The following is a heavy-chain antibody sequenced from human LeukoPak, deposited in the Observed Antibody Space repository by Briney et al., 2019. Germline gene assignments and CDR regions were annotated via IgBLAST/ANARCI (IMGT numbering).Heavy chain of an antibody. V-gene: IGHV3-23*01. CDR1: GFTFSSYA. Sequence: GGSLRLSCAASGFTFSSYAMSWVRQAPGKGLEWVSAISGSGGSTYYADSVKGRFTISRDNSKNTLYLQMNSLRAEDTAVYYCAKDLILATVVPAAFFDYWGQGTLVTVSS. J-gene: IGHJ4*02. D-gene: IGHD2-2*01. CDR2: ISGSGGST. CDR3: AKDLILATVVPAAFFDY.